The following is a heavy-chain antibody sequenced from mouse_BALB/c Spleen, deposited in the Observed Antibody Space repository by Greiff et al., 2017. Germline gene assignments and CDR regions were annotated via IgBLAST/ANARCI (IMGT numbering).Heavy chain of an antibody. D-gene: IGHD2-14*01. V-gene: IGHV5-6-3*01. J-gene: IGHJ3*01. Sequence: DVKLVESGGGLVQPGGSLKLSCAASGFTFSSYGMSWVRQTPDKRLELVATINSNGGSTYYPDSVKGRFTISRDNAKNTLYLQMSSLKSEDTAMYSCTRDCAYDRYDAVSWFADWGEGTLVTVSA. CDR2: INSNGGST. CDR3: TRDCAYDRYDAVSWFAD. CDR1: GFTFSSYG.